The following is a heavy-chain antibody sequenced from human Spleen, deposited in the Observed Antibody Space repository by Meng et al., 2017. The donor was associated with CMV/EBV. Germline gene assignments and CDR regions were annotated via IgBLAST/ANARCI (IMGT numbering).Heavy chain of an antibody. CDR2: TIPTLDIT. D-gene: IGHD5-18*01. CDR3: ARDDGYLLNY. V-gene: IGHV1-69*10. Sequence: SVKVSCKASGGTFSSYTISWVRQAPGQGLEWMGGTIPTLDITYYAQKFSGRVTITADKSTSTAYMELSSLRSGDTAMYYCARDDGYLLNYWGQGTLVTVSS. J-gene: IGHJ4*02. CDR1: GGTFSSYT.